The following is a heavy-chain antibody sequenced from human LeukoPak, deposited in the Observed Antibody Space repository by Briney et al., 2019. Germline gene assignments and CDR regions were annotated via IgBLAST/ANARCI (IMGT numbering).Heavy chain of an antibody. V-gene: IGHV1-18*01. CDR2: ISAYNGNT. Sequence: ASVKVSCKASGCTFTSYGISWVRQAPGQGLEWMGWISAYNGNTNYAQKLQGRVTMTTDTSTSTAYMELRSLRSDDTAVYYCARAGVLWFGEPNYYMDVWGKGTTVTVSS. CDR3: ARAGVLWFGEPNYYMDV. D-gene: IGHD3-10*01. J-gene: IGHJ6*03. CDR1: GCTFTSYG.